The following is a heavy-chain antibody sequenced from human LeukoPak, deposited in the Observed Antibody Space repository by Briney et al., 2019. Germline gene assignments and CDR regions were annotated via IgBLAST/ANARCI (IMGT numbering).Heavy chain of an antibody. CDR3: ARSPYYDSSGYSLYDDAFDI. D-gene: IGHD3-22*01. CDR1: GGSISSYY. J-gene: IGHJ3*02. V-gene: IGHV4-59*01. CDR2: IYYSGRT. Sequence: SETLSLTCTVSGGSISSYYWSWIRQPPGKGLEWIGYIYYSGRTNYNPSLKSRVTISVDTSKNQFSLKLSSVTAADTAVYYCARSPYYDSSGYSLYDDAFDIWGQGTMVTVSS.